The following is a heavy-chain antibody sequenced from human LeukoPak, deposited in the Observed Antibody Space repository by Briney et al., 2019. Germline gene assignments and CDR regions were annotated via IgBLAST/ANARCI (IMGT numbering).Heavy chain of an antibody. J-gene: IGHJ6*03. D-gene: IGHD3-10*01. CDR3: ARGPPLHGSGSYLFYYYYYMDV. CDR2: MNPNSGNT. V-gene: IGHV1-8*03. CDR1: GYTFTSYD. Sequence: GASVKVSCKASGYTFTSYDINWVRQATGQGLEWMGWMNPNSGNTGYAQKFQGRVTITRNTSISTAYMELSSLRSEDTAVYYCARGPPLHGSGSYLFYYYYYMDVWGKGTTVTVSS.